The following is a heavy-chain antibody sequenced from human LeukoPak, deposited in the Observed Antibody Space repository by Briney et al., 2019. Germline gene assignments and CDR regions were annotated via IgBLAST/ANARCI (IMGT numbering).Heavy chain of an antibody. Sequence: PSETLSLTCTVSGGSISSGGYYWSWIRQHPGTGLEWIGYIYYSGSTYYNPSLKSRVTISVDTSKNQFSLKLSSVTAADTAVYYCARDPADYGDYLYGMDVWGQGTTVTVSS. V-gene: IGHV4-31*03. CDR3: ARDPADYGDYLYGMDV. J-gene: IGHJ6*02. CDR2: IYYSGST. CDR1: GGSISSGGYY. D-gene: IGHD4-17*01.